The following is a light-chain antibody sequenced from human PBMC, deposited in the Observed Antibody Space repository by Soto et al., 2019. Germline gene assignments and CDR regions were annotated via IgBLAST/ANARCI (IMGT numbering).Light chain of an antibody. CDR3: QSYDSSLSGPVV. Sequence: QSVLTQPPSVSGAPGQRVTISCTGSSSNIGAGYDVNWYQHLPGTAPKLLISGNSNRPSGVPDRFSGSKSGTSASLAITGLQAEDEADYYCQSYDSSLSGPVVFGGGTQLTVL. CDR2: GNS. CDR1: SSNIGAGYD. J-gene: IGLJ2*01. V-gene: IGLV1-40*01.